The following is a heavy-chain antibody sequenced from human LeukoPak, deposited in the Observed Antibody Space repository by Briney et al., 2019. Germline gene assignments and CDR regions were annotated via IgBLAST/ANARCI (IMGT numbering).Heavy chain of an antibody. CDR3: ARDRRGELLKDY. Sequence: GGSLRLSCAASGFTFSSYAMSWVRQAPGKGLEWVSAISGSGGSTYYADSVKGRFTISRDNAKNSLYLQMNSLRAEDTAVYYCARDRRGELLKDYWGQGTLVTVSS. V-gene: IGHV3-23*01. J-gene: IGHJ4*02. CDR1: GFTFSSYA. CDR2: ISGSGGST. D-gene: IGHD1-26*01.